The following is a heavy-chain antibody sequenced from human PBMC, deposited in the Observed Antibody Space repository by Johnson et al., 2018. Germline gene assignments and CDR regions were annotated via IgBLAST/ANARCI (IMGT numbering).Heavy chain of an antibody. CDR3: TKGPRHGAFDI. CDR2: ISRSGDSF. V-gene: IGHV3-23*04. J-gene: IGHJ3*02. CDR1: GFTFSNFA. Sequence: VQLVESGGGLKQXGGSXRLXCVASGFTFSNFAMSWVRQAPGKGLEWVSSISRSGDSFYYADPVKGRFTISRDNSKNTLYLQMNSLRAEDTAVYYCTKGPRHGAFDIWGQGTMVIVSS.